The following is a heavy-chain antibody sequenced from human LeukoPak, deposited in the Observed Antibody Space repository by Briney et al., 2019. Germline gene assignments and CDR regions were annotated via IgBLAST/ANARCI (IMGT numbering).Heavy chain of an antibody. CDR2: ISGSGGST. Sequence: PGGSLRLSCAASGFTFSSYAMSWVRQAPGKGLEWVSAISGSGGSTYYADSVKGRFTISRDNSKNTLYLQMNSLRAEDTAVYYCAKSSAYSSSWSSGYWGQGTLVTVSS. D-gene: IGHD6-13*01. CDR1: GFTFSSYA. V-gene: IGHV3-23*01. CDR3: AKSSAYSSSWSSGY. J-gene: IGHJ4*02.